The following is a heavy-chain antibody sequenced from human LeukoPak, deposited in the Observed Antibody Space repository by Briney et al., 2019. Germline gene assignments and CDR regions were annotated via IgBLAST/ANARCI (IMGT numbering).Heavy chain of an antibody. V-gene: IGHV4-34*01. J-gene: IGHJ5*02. CDR2: INHSGST. D-gene: IGHD3-3*01. CDR3: ARQGYDFWSGYFTVGFDP. CDR1: GGSFSGYY. Sequence: PSETLSLTCAVYGGSFSGYYWSWIRQPPGKGLEWIGEINHSGSTNYNPSLKSRVTISVDTSKNQFSLKLSSVTAADTAVYYCARQGYDFWSGYFTVGFDPWGQGTLVTVSS.